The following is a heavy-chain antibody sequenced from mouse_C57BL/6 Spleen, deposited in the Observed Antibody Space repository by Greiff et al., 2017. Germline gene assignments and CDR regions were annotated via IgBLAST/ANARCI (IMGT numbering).Heavy chain of an antibody. J-gene: IGHJ2*01. Sequence: QVQLKESGAELVKPGASVKISCKASGYAFSSYWMNWVKQRPGKGLEWIGQIYPGDGDTNYNGKFKGKATLTADKSSSTAYMQLSSLTSEDSAVYFCARDSYYGNVYYFDYWGQGTTLTVSS. CDR2: IYPGDGDT. V-gene: IGHV1-80*01. CDR3: ARDSYYGNVYYFDY. CDR1: GYAFSSYW. D-gene: IGHD2-10*01.